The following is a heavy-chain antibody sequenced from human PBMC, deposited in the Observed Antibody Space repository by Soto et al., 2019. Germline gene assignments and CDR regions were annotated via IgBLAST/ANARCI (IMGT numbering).Heavy chain of an antibody. CDR2: IYNSGST. V-gene: IGHV4-39*01. D-gene: IGHD2-2*02. Sequence: SETLSLTCTVSGGSISSSSYSWGWIRQPPGKGLEWIGSIYNSGSTNYNPSLKSRVTISVDTSNNQFSLKLSSVTAADTAVYYCARPGDIVLVPASINFYGLNVWGQGTTVT. CDR3: ARPGDIVLVPASINFYGLNV. J-gene: IGHJ6*02. CDR1: GGSISSSSYS.